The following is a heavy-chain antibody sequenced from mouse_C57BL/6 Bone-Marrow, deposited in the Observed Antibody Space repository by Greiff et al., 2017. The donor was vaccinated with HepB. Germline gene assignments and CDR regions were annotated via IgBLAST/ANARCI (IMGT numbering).Heavy chain of an antibody. J-gene: IGHJ3*01. CDR1: GYTFTDYY. CDR2: INPYNGGT. D-gene: IGHD2-4*01. V-gene: IGHV1-19*01. CDR3: ARGGYDYDGGFAY. Sequence: EVQLQQPGPVLVKPGASVKMSCKASGYTFTDYYMNWVKQSPGKSLEWIGVINPYNGGTSYNQKFKGKATLTVDKSSSTAYMELNSLTSEDSAVYYCARGGYDYDGGFAYWGRGTLVTVSA.